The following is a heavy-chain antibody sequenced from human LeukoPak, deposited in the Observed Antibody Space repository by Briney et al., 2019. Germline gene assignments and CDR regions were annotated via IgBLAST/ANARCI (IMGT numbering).Heavy chain of an antibody. CDR1: GYSISSGYY. CDR2: VYHSGST. J-gene: IGHJ5*02. D-gene: IGHD3-9*01. Sequence: PSETLSLTCTVSGYSISSGYYWGWVRQPPGKGLEWIGTVYHSGSTYYNPSLRSRVTISVETSKNQFSLKVRSMTAADTAVYYCARVPGVYYDRLTGYGSGWFDPWGQGTLVTVSS. V-gene: IGHV4-38-2*02. CDR3: ARVPGVYYDRLTGYGSGWFDP.